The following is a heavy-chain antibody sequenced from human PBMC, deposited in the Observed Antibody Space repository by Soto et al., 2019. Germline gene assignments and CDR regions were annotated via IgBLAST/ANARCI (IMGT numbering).Heavy chain of an antibody. V-gene: IGHV3-53*02. D-gene: IGHD2-8*01. CDR1: GFTVSSNY. CDR2: IYSGGST. CDR3: ARGTHMLYGRARDWYFDL. J-gene: IGHJ2*01. Sequence: EVQLVETGGGLIQPRGSLRLSCAASGFTVSSNYMSWVRQAPGKGLEWVSVIYSGGSTYYADSVKGRFTISRDNSKNTLYLQMNSLRAEDTAVYYCARGTHMLYGRARDWYFDLWGRGTLVTVSS.